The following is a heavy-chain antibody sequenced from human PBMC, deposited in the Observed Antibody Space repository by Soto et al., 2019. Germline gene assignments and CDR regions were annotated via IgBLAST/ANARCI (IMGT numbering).Heavy chain of an antibody. Sequence: QVQLQESGPGLMKPSETLSLTCTVSGGSISDCYWSWIRQPPGKGLEWIGRIYSSGSSDYNPSLRSRVTMSVDMSKNQFSLKVTSVTAADTAVYYCARVAGDYSNPDGVDVWGQGTTVTVSS. CDR1: GGSISDCY. D-gene: IGHD4-4*01. CDR2: IYSSGSS. CDR3: ARVAGDYSNPDGVDV. V-gene: IGHV4-4*07. J-gene: IGHJ6*02.